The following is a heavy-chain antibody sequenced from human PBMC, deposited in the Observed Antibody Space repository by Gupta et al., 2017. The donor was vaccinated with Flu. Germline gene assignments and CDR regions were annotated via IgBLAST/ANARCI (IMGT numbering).Heavy chain of an antibody. CDR1: GFTFSSYG. D-gene: IGHD3-9*01. Sequence: QVQLVESAGGVVQPGRALRLSCAASGFTFSSYGMHWVRQAQGKGLEWVAVISYDGSNKYSADSVKGRFTISKDNSKNRLYLQMNSLRAEDTAVYYCAKDGGGGKYDILTGYYVRDYGMDVWGQGTTVTVAS. V-gene: IGHV3-30*18. CDR2: ISYDGSNK. J-gene: IGHJ6*02. CDR3: AKDGGGGKYDILTGYYVRDYGMDV.